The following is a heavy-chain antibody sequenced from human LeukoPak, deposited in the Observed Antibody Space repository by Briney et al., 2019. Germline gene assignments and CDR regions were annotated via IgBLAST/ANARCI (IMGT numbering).Heavy chain of an antibody. V-gene: IGHV3-30*02. D-gene: IGHD6-19*01. J-gene: IGHJ4*02. CDR2: IQSDGSNK. CDR3: ARILDSAWGELGY. Sequence: GGSLRLSCAASGFTFSSYAMSWVRQAPGKGLEWMAFIQSDGSNKYYADSVKGRFTISRDNSKNTLYLQMNSLRAEDTAVYYCARILDSAWGELGYWGQGTLVTVSS. CDR1: GFTFSSYA.